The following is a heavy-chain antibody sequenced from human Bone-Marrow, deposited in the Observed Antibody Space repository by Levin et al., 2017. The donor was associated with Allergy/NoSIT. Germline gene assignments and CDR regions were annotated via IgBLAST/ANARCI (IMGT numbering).Heavy chain of an antibody. V-gene: IGHV4-38-2*02. CDR2: ISHGGHT. J-gene: IGHJ4*02. D-gene: IGHD2-21*02. CDR3: ARDRTSSYCGGDCYSDFFDY. Sequence: SETLSLTCAVSSSSISSGYYWGWIRQSPGKGLEWIGSISHGGHTYYNPSLKSRIAISVDTSKNQFSLKLTSVTATDTAIYYCARDRTSSYCGGDCYSDFFDYWGQGTLVTVSS. CDR1: SSSISSGYY.